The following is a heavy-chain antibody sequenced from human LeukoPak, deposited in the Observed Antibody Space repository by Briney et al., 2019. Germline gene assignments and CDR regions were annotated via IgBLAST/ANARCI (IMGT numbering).Heavy chain of an antibody. D-gene: IGHD6-19*01. J-gene: IGHJ3*02. CDR3: AKDHLAYSSGWYGAFDI. CDR2: ISWNSGSI. V-gene: IGHV3-9*01. Sequence: GGSLRLSCAASGFTFDDYAMHWVRQAPGKGLEWVSGISWNSGSIGYADSVKGRFTFSRDNAKNSLHLQMNSLRAEDTALYYCAKDHLAYSSGWYGAFDIWGQGTMVTVSS. CDR1: GFTFDDYA.